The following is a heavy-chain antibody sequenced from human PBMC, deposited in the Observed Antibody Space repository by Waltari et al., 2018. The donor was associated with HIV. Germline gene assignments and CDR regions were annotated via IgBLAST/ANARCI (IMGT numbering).Heavy chain of an antibody. V-gene: IGHV3-48*03. Sequence: EVQLVESGGGLVQPGGSLRLSCAASGFFFSGYDMSWVRQAPRQGLAWVSYISSSGSTLYYADSVEGRFTISRDNAKNSLYLEMNSLRADDTALYYCATLTGRGYWGQGTLVTVSS. J-gene: IGHJ4*02. D-gene: IGHD3-9*01. CDR2: ISSSGSTL. CDR1: GFFFSGYD. CDR3: ATLTGRGY.